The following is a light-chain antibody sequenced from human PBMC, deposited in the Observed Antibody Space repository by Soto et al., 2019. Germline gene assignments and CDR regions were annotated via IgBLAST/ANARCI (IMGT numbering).Light chain of an antibody. CDR3: SSHAGSINVA. Sequence: QSALTQPPSASGSPGQSVTISCTGSSSDVGGYKYVSWYQQHPGKAPKLIIYEVYKRPSGVPDRFSGSKSDNTASLTVSGLQAEDEADYYCSSHAGSINVAFGGGTQLTVL. CDR1: SSDVGGYKY. J-gene: IGLJ2*01. CDR2: EVY. V-gene: IGLV2-8*01.